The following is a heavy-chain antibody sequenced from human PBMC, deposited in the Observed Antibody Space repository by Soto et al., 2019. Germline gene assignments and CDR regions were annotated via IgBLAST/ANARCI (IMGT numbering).Heavy chain of an antibody. D-gene: IGHD3-16*02. CDR1: GYTFTSYG. V-gene: IGHV1-18*01. J-gene: IGHJ6*02. CDR2: ISAYNGNT. CDR3: AREAFYDYVWGSYRLKRYYYYGMDV. Sequence: GASVKVSCKASGYTFTSYGISWVRQAPGQGLEWMGWISAYNGNTNYAQKLQGRVTMTTDTSTSTAYMELRSLRSDDTAVYYCAREAFYDYVWGSYRLKRYYYYGMDVWGQGTTVTVSS.